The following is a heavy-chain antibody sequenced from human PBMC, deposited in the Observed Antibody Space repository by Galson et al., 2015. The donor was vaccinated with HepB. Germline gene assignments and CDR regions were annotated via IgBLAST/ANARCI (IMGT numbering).Heavy chain of an antibody. CDR2: ISGSDGST. CDR1: GFTFSSYA. D-gene: IGHD3-9*01. V-gene: IGHV3-23*01. CDR3: AKGVDILTRYYYGMDV. Sequence: SLRLSCAASGFTFSSYAMSWVRQAPGKGLEWVSAISGSDGSTYYADSVKGRFTISRDNSKNTLYLQMNSLRAEDTAVYYCAKGVDILTRYYYGMDVWGQGTTVTVSS. J-gene: IGHJ6*02.